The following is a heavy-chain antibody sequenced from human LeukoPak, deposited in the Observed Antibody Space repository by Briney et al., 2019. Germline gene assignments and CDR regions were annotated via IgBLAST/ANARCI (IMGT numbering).Heavy chain of an antibody. CDR2: IIPIFGTA. CDR3: ARGQVWGSYRRLDY. Sequence: ASVKVSCKASGGTFSSYAISWVRQAPGQGLEWMGGIIPIFGTANYAQKFQGRVTITTGESTSTAYMELSSLRSEDTAVYYCARGQVWGSYRRLDYWGQGTLVTVSS. D-gene: IGHD3-16*02. V-gene: IGHV1-69*05. J-gene: IGHJ4*02. CDR1: GGTFSSYA.